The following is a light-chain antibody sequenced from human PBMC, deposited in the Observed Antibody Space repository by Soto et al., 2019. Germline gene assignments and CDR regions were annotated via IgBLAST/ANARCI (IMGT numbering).Light chain of an antibody. Sequence: EIVLTQSPATLSVSPGEIATLSFSASQSARSNLAWYQQKPGQAPRLLIFDASTRATNIPARFTGSGSGTEFTLTISSLQSEDFAVYYCQQYINWPPLTFGGGTKVDIK. CDR1: QSARSN. J-gene: IGKJ4*01. V-gene: IGKV3-15*01. CDR3: QQYINWPPLT. CDR2: DAS.